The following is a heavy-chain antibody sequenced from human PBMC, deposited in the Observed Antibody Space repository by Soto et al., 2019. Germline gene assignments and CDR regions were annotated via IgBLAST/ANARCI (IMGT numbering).Heavy chain of an antibody. CDR2: IYPGDFDT. CDR1: GYNFDTYW. CDR3: ARLLGYSFGHQEFFDY. Sequence: GGSLEISCTASGYNFDTYWIGWVRQMPGKGLEWMGIIYPGDFDTRYSQSFQGHFAMSVDKSINTAYLQWNSLETSDTAMFYCARLLGYSFGHQEFFDYWGEGTQVTVSS. V-gene: IGHV5-51*01. D-gene: IGHD5-18*01. J-gene: IGHJ4*02.